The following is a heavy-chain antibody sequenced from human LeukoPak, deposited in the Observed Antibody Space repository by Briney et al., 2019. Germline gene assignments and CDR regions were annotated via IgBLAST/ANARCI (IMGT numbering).Heavy chain of an antibody. D-gene: IGHD3-16*01. CDR1: GFTVSNNY. CDR2: IYSGGIT. CDR3: GSSPYVWGIDH. V-gene: IGHV3-53*01. Sequence: GGSLTLSCAGSGFTVSNNYLSWVRQAPGKGLEWVSIIYSGGITYYADSVKGRFTISRDNSKNTLHLQTKSLRADYAAVYYCGSSPYVWGIDHWGQGTPVTVSS. J-gene: IGHJ4*02.